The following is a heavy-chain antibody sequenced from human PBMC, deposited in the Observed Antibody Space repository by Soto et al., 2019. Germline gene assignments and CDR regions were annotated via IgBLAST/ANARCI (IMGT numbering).Heavy chain of an antibody. D-gene: IGHD6-19*01. Sequence: GGSLRLSCAASGFTFSNYAMSWVRQAPGKGLEWVSAISGSGVSTYYADSVKGRFTISRDNSKNTLYLQMNSLRAEDTAVYYCAKGWGSAVASTAGFYVDYWGQGTLVTVSS. V-gene: IGHV3-23*01. CDR2: ISGSGVST. CDR3: AKGWGSAVASTAGFYVDY. CDR1: GFTFSNYA. J-gene: IGHJ4*02.